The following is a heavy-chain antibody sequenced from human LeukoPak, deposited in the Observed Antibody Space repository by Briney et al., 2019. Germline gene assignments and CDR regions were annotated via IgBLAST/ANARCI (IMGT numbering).Heavy chain of an antibody. J-gene: IGHJ4*02. V-gene: IGHV5-51*01. Sequence: GESPKIPCKGSGYSFTSYWIGWVRQMPGKGLEWMGIIYPGDSDTRYSPSFQGQVTISADKSISTAYLQWSSLKASDTAMYYCARHSVITSRIAARILDYWGQGTLVTVSS. D-gene: IGHD6-6*01. CDR2: IYPGDSDT. CDR3: ARHSVITSRIAARILDY. CDR1: GYSFTSYW.